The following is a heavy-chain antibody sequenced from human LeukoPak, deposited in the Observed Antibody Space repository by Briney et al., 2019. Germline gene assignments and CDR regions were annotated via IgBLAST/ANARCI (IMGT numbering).Heavy chain of an antibody. J-gene: IGHJ6*03. V-gene: IGHV1-69*05. Sequence: SVKVSCKPSGGTFSSYAIGWVRQAPGQGLEWMGGIIPIFGTANYAQKFQGRVTITTDESTSTAYMELSSLRSEETAVYYCARGGHYGGKGFYYYYYMDVWGKGTTVTVSS. CDR1: GGTFSSYA. CDR2: IIPIFGTA. CDR3: ARGGHYGGKGFYYYYYMDV. D-gene: IGHD4-23*01.